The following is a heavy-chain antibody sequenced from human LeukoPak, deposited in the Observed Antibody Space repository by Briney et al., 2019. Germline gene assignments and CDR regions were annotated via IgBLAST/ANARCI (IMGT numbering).Heavy chain of an antibody. J-gene: IGHJ5*02. CDR2: IEKDGREK. CDR1: GFTISLYW. D-gene: IGHD3-16*01. CDR3: VRDGGTDWYDP. Sequence: TGGSLRLSCVASGFTISLYWMTWVRQAPGKGLEWVANIEKDGREKTYVDSVKGRFTISRDNAKNSIFLQMNSLGVEDMATYYCVRDGGTDWYDPWGQGTLVSVSS. V-gene: IGHV3-7*01.